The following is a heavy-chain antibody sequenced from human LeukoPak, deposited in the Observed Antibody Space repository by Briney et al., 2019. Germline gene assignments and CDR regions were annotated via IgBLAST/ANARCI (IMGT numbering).Heavy chain of an antibody. J-gene: IGHJ4*02. CDR3: ARTLSGGYFDY. D-gene: IGHD1-26*01. CDR1: GGSISSYY. Sequence: SETLSLTCTVSGGSISSYYWSWIRQPSGKGLEWIGYIYYSGSTNYNPSLKSRVTISVDTSKNQFSLKLSSVTAADTAVYYCARTLSGGYFDYWGQGTLVTVSS. V-gene: IGHV4-59*12. CDR2: IYYSGST.